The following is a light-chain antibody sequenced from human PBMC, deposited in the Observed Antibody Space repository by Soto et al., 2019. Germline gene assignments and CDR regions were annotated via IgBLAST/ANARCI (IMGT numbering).Light chain of an antibody. CDR3: LLYYGGAQGV. CDR2: STS. Sequence: QAVVTQEPSLTVSPGGTVTLTCTSSTGTVSSGYYARWFQQKPGQAPRAPIYSTSNKHSWTHARFSGSLPGGKAALTLSGVQPEDEAEYYCLLYYGGAQGVFGGGTKLTVL. CDR1: TGTVSSGYY. J-gene: IGLJ3*02. V-gene: IGLV7-43*01.